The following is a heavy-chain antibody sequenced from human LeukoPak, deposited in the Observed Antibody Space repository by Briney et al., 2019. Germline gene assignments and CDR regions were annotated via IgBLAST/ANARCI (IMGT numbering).Heavy chain of an antibody. Sequence: GGSLRLSCAASGFTFSTYNMNWVRRTPGKGLEWVSSITTSSSYMFYADSVRGRFTISRDNAENSLYLQMNSLRAEDTAVYYCARERGSGWSTPIDYWGQGTLVTVSS. J-gene: IGHJ4*02. CDR3: ARERGSGWSTPIDY. CDR1: GFTFSTYN. V-gene: IGHV3-21*01. D-gene: IGHD6-19*01. CDR2: ITTSSSYM.